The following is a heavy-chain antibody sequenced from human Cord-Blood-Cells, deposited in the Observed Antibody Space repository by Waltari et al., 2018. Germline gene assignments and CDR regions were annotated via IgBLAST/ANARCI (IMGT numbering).Heavy chain of an antibody. CDR3: ARGEGYCSSTSFYYYYGMDV. CDR1: GYTFTGYY. D-gene: IGHD2-2*01. CDR2: INPNSGGT. Sequence: QVQLVQSGAEVKKPGASVKVSCKASGYTFTGYYMHWVRQAPGQGLEWMGWINPNSGGTNYAQKFQGWVTMTRDTSISTAYMELSRLRSDDTAVYYCARGEGYCSSTSFYYYYGMDVWGQGTTVTVSS. J-gene: IGHJ6*02. V-gene: IGHV1-2*04.